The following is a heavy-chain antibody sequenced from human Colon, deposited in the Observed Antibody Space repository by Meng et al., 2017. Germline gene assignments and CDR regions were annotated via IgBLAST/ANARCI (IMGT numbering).Heavy chain of an antibody. D-gene: IGHD3-16*01. CDR2: ARIDYANT. CDR1: GASVRSPDHQ. CDR3: ARDYWGSLDF. J-gene: IGHJ4*02. V-gene: IGHV4-61*08. Sequence: GQLQWAGPGLVRPSETLSLICAVSGASVRSPDHQWGWVRQPPGKGLEWIGYARIDYANTNYNPSLKSRVNVSLDTSKNQFSLNVRSVTAADTAVYYCARDYWGSLDFWGQGILVTVSS.